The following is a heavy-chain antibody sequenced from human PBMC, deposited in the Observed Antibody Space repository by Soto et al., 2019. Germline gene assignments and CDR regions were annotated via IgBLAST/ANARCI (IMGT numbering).Heavy chain of an antibody. Sequence: VGSLRLSCAASGFTFDTYWMNWVRQAPGEGLEWVSSISSNGNYIYYADSVKGRFTISRDNADKSLYLQMNSLRGEDTAVYYCARGTHYYDSIGYSHFFDFWGQGTVVTVSS. CDR1: GFTFDTYW. J-gene: IGHJ4*02. CDR2: ISSNGNYI. V-gene: IGHV3-21*01. CDR3: ARGTHYYDSIGYSHFFDF. D-gene: IGHD3-22*01.